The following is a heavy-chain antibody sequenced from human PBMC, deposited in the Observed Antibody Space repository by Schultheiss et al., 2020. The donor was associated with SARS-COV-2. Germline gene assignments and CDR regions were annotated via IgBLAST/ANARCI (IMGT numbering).Heavy chain of an antibody. V-gene: IGHV3-20*04. Sequence: GGSLRLSCAASGFTFDDYGMSWVRQAPGKGLEWVSGINWNGGSTGYADSVKGRFTISRDNAKNSLYLQMNSLRAEDTALYYCARVEGYCSTTSCLFDYWGQGTLVTVSS. D-gene: IGHD2-2*01. CDR1: GFTFDDYG. J-gene: IGHJ4*02. CDR2: INWNGGST. CDR3: ARVEGYCSTTSCLFDY.